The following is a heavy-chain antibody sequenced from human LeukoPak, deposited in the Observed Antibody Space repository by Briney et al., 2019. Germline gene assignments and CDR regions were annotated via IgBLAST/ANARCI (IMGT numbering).Heavy chain of an antibody. D-gene: IGHD5-18*01. Sequence: ASVKVSCKASGGTFSSYAISWVRQAPGQGLEWMGGIIPIFGTANYAQKFQGRVTITADKSTSTAYMELSGLRSEDTAVYYCARVPQYSYGLNYYYYYMDVWGKGTTVTISS. CDR3: ARVPQYSYGLNYYYYYMDV. CDR2: IIPIFGTA. CDR1: GGTFSSYA. J-gene: IGHJ6*03. V-gene: IGHV1-69*06.